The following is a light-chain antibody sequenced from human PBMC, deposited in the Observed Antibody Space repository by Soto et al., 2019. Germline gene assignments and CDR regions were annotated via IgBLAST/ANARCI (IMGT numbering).Light chain of an antibody. CDR3: RQYGSSPWT. CDR2: LAS. J-gene: IGKJ1*01. CDR1: QSVVNN. Sequence: EIVLTQSPDTLSLSPGERATLSCRASQSVVNNLAWYQQKVGQAPRLLIYLASSRAAGVPERFSGSGSGTDFTLTISRLDPEDFAVYYCRQYGSSPWTFGQGTKVDI. V-gene: IGKV3-20*01.